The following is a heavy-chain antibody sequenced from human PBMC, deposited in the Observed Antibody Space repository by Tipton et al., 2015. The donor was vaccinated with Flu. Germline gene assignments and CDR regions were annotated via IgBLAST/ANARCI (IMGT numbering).Heavy chain of an antibody. CDR2: IYYSGST. CDR1: GGSISSYY. Sequence: TLSLTCTVSGGSISSYYWSWIRQPPGKGLEWIGYIYYSGSTNYNPSLKSRVTISVDTSKNQFSLKLSSVTAADTAVYYCARVGCTPADAFDIWGQGTMVTVSS. J-gene: IGHJ3*02. D-gene: IGHD2-15*01. CDR3: ARVGCTPADAFDI. V-gene: IGHV4-59*01.